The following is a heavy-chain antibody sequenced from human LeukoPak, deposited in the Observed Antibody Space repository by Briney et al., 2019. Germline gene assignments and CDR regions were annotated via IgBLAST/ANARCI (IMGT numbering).Heavy chain of an antibody. Sequence: SETLSLTCTVSGGSIGSYYWSWIRQPPGKGLEWIGYIYYSGSTNYNPSLKSRVTISVDTSKNQFSLKLSSVTAADTAVYYCARARDGYKKGLDYWGQGTLVTVSS. V-gene: IGHV4-59*01. D-gene: IGHD5-24*01. J-gene: IGHJ4*02. CDR1: GGSIGSYY. CDR3: ARARDGYKKGLDY. CDR2: IYYSGST.